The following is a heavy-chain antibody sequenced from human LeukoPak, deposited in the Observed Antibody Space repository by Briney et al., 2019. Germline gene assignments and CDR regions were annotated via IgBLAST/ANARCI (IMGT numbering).Heavy chain of an antibody. J-gene: IGHJ4*02. D-gene: IGHD3-10*01. Sequence: GGSLRLSCAASGFTFSSYSMNWVRQAPGKGLEWVSSISSSSSYIYYADSVKGRLTISRDNAKNSLYLQMNSLRAEDTAVYYCAKDLYYYGSGSYYMIVGGFDYWGQGTLVTVSS. CDR2: ISSSSSYI. V-gene: IGHV3-21*04. CDR1: GFTFSSYS. CDR3: AKDLYYYGSGSYYMIVGGFDY.